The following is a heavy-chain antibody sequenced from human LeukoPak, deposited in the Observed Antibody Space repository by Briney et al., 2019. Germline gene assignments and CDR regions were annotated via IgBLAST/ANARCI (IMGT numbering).Heavy chain of an antibody. J-gene: IGHJ4*02. Sequence: SETLSLTCTVSGGSISGYYWSWIRQPPGQGLEWIGYVYYSGSTYYNPSLKSRVTISVDTSKNQFSLKLSSVTAADTAVYYCARHELAAADPYYFDYWGQGTLVTVSS. V-gene: IGHV4-59*08. D-gene: IGHD6-13*01. CDR3: ARHELAAADPYYFDY. CDR1: GGSISGYY. CDR2: VYYSGST.